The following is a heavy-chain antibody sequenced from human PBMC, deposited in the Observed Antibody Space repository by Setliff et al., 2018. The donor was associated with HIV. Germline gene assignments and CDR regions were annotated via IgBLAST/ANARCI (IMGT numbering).Heavy chain of an antibody. D-gene: IGHD4-17*01. Sequence: PSETLSLTCTVSGGSVSDYFWNWIRQPPGKGLEWIGSLYYSGSTVYNPSLKSPVTISLDASKTQFSLRLTSVTAADTAVYYCASLGPATVTTDWGFDYWGQGTLVTVSS. CDR1: GGSVSDYF. V-gene: IGHV4-59*02. J-gene: IGHJ4*02. CDR3: ASLGPATVTTDWGFDY. CDR2: LYYSGST.